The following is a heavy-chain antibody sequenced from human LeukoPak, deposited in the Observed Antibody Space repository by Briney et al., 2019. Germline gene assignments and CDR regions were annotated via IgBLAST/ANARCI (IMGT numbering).Heavy chain of an antibody. CDR1: GGSLSGYY. D-gene: IGHD1-26*01. J-gene: IGHJ4*02. Sequence: SGTLSLTCAVYGGSLSGYYWSWIRQPPGKGLEWIGEINHSGSTNYNPSLKSRVTISVDTSKNQFSLKLSSVTAADTAVYYCARGQGATTYWGQGTLVTVSS. V-gene: IGHV4-34*01. CDR2: INHSGST. CDR3: ARGQGATTY.